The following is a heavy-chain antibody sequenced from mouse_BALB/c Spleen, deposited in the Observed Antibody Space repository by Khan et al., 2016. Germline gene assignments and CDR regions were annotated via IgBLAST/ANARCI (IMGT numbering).Heavy chain of an antibody. CDR1: GYSISSGHS. D-gene: IGHD2-4*01. J-gene: IGHJ4*01. CDR2: IRYSGST. V-gene: IGHV3-1*02. CDR3: ARDDYDEVYYAMDY. Sequence: VQLKQSGPDLVKPSQSLSLTCTVTGYSISSGHSWHWIRQFPGNKLEWMGCIRYSGSTNYNPSLKSRISITRDTSKNQFFLQLNSVTSEDTATYYCARDDYDEVYYAMDYWGQGTSVTVSS.